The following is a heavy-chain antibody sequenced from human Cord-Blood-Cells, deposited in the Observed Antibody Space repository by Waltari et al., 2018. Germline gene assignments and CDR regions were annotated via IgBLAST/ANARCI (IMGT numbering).Heavy chain of an antibody. CDR3: ARASTSSYAFDI. J-gene: IGHJ3*02. CDR2: SNPNSGGT. V-gene: IGHV1-2*05. D-gene: IGHD2-2*01. Sequence: QVQLVQSGAEVKKPGASVKVSCKASGYTFTGYYMHWVRQAPGQGLEWRGRSNPNSGGTNYAQKFQGRVTMTRDTSISTAYMELSRLRSDDTVVYYCARASTSSYAFDIWGQGTMVTVSS. CDR1: GYTFTGYY.